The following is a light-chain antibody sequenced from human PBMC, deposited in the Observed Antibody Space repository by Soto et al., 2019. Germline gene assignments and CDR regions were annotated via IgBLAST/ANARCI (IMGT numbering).Light chain of an antibody. CDR1: SSDVGSNNR. CDR3: CSFTSANTYV. J-gene: IGLJ1*01. Sequence: QSVLTQPPSVSGSPGQSVTISCTGTSSDVGSNNRVSWYQQPPGTVPKVMIYEVSNRPSGVPDRFSGSESGNTASLTISGLQAEDEADYYCCSFTSANTYVFGTGNKVTVL. V-gene: IGLV2-18*02. CDR2: EVS.